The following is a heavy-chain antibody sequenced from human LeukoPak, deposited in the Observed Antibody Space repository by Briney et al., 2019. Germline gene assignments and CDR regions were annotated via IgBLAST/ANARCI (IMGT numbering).Heavy chain of an antibody. V-gene: IGHV3-21*01. CDR3: ARTGGDLVGATPDY. Sequence: PGGSLRLSCAASGFTFSSYSMNWVRQAPGKGLEWVSSISSSSSYIYYADSVKGRFTISRDNAKNSLYLQMNSLRAEDTAVYYCARTGGDLVGATPDYWGQGTLVTVSS. CDR1: GFTFSSYS. D-gene: IGHD1-26*01. CDR2: ISSSSSYI. J-gene: IGHJ4*02.